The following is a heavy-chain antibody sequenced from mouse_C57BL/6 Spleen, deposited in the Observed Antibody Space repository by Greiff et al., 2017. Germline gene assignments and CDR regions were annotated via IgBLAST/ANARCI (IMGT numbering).Heavy chain of an antibody. CDR2: IYPGDGDT. D-gene: IGHD2-2*01. CDR3: AREGLPPYYAMDY. V-gene: IGHV1-80*01. CDR1: GYAFSSYW. J-gene: IGHJ4*01. Sequence: VQLQQSGAELVKPGASVKISCKASGYAFSSYWMNWVKQRPGKGLEWIGQIYPGDGDTNYNGKFKGKDTLTADKSSSTAYMQLSSLTSEDSAVYFCAREGLPPYYAMDYWGQGTSVTVSS.